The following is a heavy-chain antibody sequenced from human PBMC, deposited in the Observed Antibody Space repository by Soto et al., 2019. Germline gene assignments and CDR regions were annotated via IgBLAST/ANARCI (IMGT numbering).Heavy chain of an antibody. V-gene: IGHV3-33*01. Sequence: QVQLVESGGGVVQPGRSLRLSCAASGFTFSNYGLHWVRQAPGKGLEWVADIWYDGRSKNYVDSVKCRFTNSRDNSKNMLYLELNWVRAEDSAVYYWGREVRYYGMNVCVQGSTVSVSS. J-gene: IGHJ6*01. CDR1: GFTFSNYG. CDR2: IWYDGRSK. CDR3: GREVRYYGMNV.